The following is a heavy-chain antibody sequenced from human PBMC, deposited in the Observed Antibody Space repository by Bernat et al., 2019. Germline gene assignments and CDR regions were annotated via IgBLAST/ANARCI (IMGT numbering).Heavy chain of an antibody. V-gene: IGHV3-53*01. CDR2: IYSGGST. CDR1: GFTVSSNY. CDR3: AAGTYYYDSSGFSEPFLDY. D-gene: IGHD3-22*01. J-gene: IGHJ4*02. Sequence: EVQLVESGGGLIQPGGSLRLSCAASGFTVSSNYMSWVRQAPGKGLEWVSVIYSGGSTYYADSVKGRFTISRDNSKNTLYLQMNSLRAEDTAVYYCAAGTYYYDSSGFSEPFLDYWGQGTLVTVSS.